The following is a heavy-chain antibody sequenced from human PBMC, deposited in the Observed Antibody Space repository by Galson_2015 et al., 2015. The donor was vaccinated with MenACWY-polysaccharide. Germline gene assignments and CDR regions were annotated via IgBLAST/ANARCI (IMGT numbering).Heavy chain of an antibody. CDR1: GFTFSSYA. CDR3: AKVKRQRAHNDFWSGYWLVQGPFDI. CDR2: ISGSGGST. V-gene: IGHV3-23*01. Sequence: SLRLSCAASGFTFSSYAMSWVRQAPGKGLEWVSAISGSGGSTYYADSVKGRFTISRDNSKNTLYLQMNSLRAEDTAVYYCAKVKRQRAHNDFWSGYWLVQGPFDIWGQGTMVTVSS. J-gene: IGHJ3*02. D-gene: IGHD3-3*01.